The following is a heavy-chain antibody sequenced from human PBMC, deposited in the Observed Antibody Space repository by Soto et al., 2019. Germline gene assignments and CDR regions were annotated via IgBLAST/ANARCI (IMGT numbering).Heavy chain of an antibody. CDR1: GGYISRYY. CDR2: VYYTGTT. Sequence: QVHLQESGPGLVKPSETLSLTCTVTGGYISRYYWSWIRQPPGKGLERIGYVYYTGTTTYNPSIKSRVTISVDSSKNQFPLTLPSVSAPDTAVDYCARLGGFYQSLDSWGQGALVTVSS. D-gene: IGHD3-22*01. CDR3: ARLGGFYQSLDS. J-gene: IGHJ5*01. V-gene: IGHV4-59*08.